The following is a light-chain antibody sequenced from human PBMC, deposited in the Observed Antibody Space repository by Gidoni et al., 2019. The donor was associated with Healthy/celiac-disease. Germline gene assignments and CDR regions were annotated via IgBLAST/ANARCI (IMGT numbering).Light chain of an antibody. CDR1: QSVSSN. CDR2: GAS. CDR3: QQYNNWPRG. Sequence: EIVMTQSPATLSVSPGERATLSCRASQSVSSNLAWYQQNPGQAPRLRMYGASIRATGIPGRFSGSGSGTEFTLSISSLQSEDFAVYYCQQYNNWPRGFGQGTKVEIK. J-gene: IGKJ1*01. V-gene: IGKV3-15*01.